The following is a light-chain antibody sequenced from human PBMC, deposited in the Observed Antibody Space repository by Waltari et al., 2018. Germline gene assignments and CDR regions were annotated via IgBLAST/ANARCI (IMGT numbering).Light chain of an antibody. CDR1: SSNIGSNT. CDR3: QVWDSGSDVVV. J-gene: IGLJ2*01. CDR2: SNN. Sequence: QSVLTQPPSASGTPGQRVTISCSGSSSNIGSNTVNWYQQLPGTAPKLLIYSNNQRPSGVPDRFSGSKSGTSASLAISGLQSEDEADYYCQVWDSGSDVVVFGGGTKLTVL. V-gene: IGLV1-44*01.